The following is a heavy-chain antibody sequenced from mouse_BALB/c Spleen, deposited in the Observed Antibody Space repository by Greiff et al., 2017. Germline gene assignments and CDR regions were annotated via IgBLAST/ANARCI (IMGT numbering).Heavy chain of an antibody. Sequence: VKLMESDAELVKPGASVKISCKASGYTFTDHAIHWVKQKPEQGLEWIGYISPGNGDIKYNEKFKGKATLTADKSSSTAYMQLNSLTSEDTAVYYCAREGGTTRAWFAYWGQGTLVTVSA. CDR1: GYTFTDHA. V-gene: IGHV1S53*02. J-gene: IGHJ3*01. D-gene: IGHD1-1*01. CDR2: ISPGNGDI. CDR3: AREGGTTRAWFAY.